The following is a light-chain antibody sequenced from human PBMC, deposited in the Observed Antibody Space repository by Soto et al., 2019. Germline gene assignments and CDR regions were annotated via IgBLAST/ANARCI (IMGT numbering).Light chain of an antibody. CDR1: EGISTY. CDR3: QQSYSHPKT. J-gene: IGKJ1*01. V-gene: IGKV1-39*01. Sequence: DIQMTQSPSSLSASVGDRVTISCRASEGISTYLNWYHQKPGQAPKLLIYGSLNLESGVPSRFSGSGSGTHFTLTINSLQPEDFATYYCQQSYSHPKTFGPGTTVEVK. CDR2: GSL.